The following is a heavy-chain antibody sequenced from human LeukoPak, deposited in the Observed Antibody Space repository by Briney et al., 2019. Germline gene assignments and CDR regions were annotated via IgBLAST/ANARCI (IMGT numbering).Heavy chain of an antibody. J-gene: IGHJ6*02. D-gene: IGHD6-6*01. Sequence: PSETLSLTCTVSGGSISSGGYYWNWIRQHPTEGLEWIGHIYYTGRTTYNPSVKSRVTISVDTSKNQFSLKLSSVTAADTAVYYCASIAARSGYYYYYGMDVWGQGTTVTVSS. V-gene: IGHV4-31*03. CDR1: GGSISSGGYY. CDR2: IYYTGRT. CDR3: ASIAARSGYYYYYGMDV.